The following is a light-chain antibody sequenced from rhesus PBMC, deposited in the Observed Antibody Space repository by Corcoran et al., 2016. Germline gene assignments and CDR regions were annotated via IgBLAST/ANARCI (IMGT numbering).Light chain of an antibody. Sequence: DIQMTQSPSSLSASVGDRVTVTCRASQGINKELSWYQQKQGKAPTRLIYAASNLQTGVSSRFSGNGSGTDFTLTISSLQPEDVATYYCLQDYTTPWTFGRGTKVEIK. J-gene: IGKJ1*01. CDR1: QGINKE. CDR3: LQDYTTPWT. CDR2: AAS. V-gene: IGKV1-94*01.